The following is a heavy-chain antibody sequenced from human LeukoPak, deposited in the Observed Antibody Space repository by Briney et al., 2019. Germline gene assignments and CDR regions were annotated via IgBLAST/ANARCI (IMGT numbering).Heavy chain of an antibody. CDR3: VKFFLPYLAGGTGSR. Sequence: GGSLSLSCAASGFTFSTYAMSWVRQAPGMRLEWVSSISDGGDNTHYAASVKGRFTISRDNSRNTLYLQMNSLRAEDTALYYCVKFFLPYLAGGTGSRWGQGTLVTVSS. CDR2: ISDGGDNT. J-gene: IGHJ4*02. V-gene: IGHV3-23*01. CDR1: GFTFSTYA. D-gene: IGHD3-10*01.